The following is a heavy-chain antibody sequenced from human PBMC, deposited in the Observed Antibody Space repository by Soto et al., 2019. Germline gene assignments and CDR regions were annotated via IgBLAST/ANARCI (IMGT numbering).Heavy chain of an antibody. J-gene: IGHJ4*02. V-gene: IGHV3-48*02. CDR2: ITSDTKTI. Sequence: EVQLVESGGDLVQREGSLRLSCVASGLTFSVYSMKWVRQAPGKGLEWFSYITSDTKTIKYADSVKGRFTISRDNAKNSVYLQMNSLRDEDTAVYYCARSVEGHFDYWGQGTVVTVSS. D-gene: IGHD6-19*01. CDR3: ARSVEGHFDY. CDR1: GLTFSVYS.